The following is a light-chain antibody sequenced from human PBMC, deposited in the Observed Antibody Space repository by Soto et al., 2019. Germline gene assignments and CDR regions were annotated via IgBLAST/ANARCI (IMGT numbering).Light chain of an antibody. CDR2: EVS. CDR1: SSDIGSYNR. J-gene: IGLJ2*01. CDR3: SSYRSITTPVV. Sequence: QSALTQPPSVSGSPGQSVTISCTGTSSDIGSYNRVSWYQQPPGTAPKLMIYEVSNRPSGVPDRFSGSKSDNTASLTISGLQAEDEADYYCSSYRSITTPVVFGGGTKVTVL. V-gene: IGLV2-18*02.